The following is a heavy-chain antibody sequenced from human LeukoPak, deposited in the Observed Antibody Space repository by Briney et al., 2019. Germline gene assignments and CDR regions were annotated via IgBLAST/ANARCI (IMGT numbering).Heavy chain of an antibody. CDR2: ISGSGGST. CDR1: GFTFSSYA. CDR3: ANRGGDGNPHDY. Sequence: GSLRLSCAASGFTFSSYAMSWVRQAPGKGLEWVSAISGSGGSTYYADSVKGRFTISRDNSKNTLFLQMNSLRAEDTAVYYCANRGGDGNPHDYWGQGTLVTVSS. D-gene: IGHD3-16*01. J-gene: IGHJ4*02. V-gene: IGHV3-23*01.